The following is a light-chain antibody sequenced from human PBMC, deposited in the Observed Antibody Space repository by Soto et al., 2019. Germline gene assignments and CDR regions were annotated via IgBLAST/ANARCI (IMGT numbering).Light chain of an antibody. CDR3: QQSYSTPPFT. J-gene: IGKJ3*01. V-gene: IGKV3-15*01. Sequence: EIVMTQSPATLSVSPGERATLSCRASQSVSSNFAWYQQKPGQALRLLIYGASTRATGIPARFSGSGSGTEFTLTISSLQSDDFATYYCQQSYSTPPFTFGPGNKVYI. CDR2: GAS. CDR1: QSVSSN.